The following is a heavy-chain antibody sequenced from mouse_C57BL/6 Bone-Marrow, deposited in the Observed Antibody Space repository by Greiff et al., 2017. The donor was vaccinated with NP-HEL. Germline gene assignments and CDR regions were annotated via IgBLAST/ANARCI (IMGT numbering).Heavy chain of an antibody. CDR3: AKTAQATFAY. CDR1: GFTFSSYA. CDR2: ISDGGSYT. D-gene: IGHD3-2*02. V-gene: IGHV5-4*03. J-gene: IGHJ3*01. Sequence: DVKLVESGGGLVKPGGSLKLSCAASGFTFSSYAMSWVRQTPEKRLEWVATISDGGSYTYYPDNVKGRFTISRDNAKNNLYLQMSHLKSEDTAMYYCAKTAQATFAYWGQGTLVTVSA.